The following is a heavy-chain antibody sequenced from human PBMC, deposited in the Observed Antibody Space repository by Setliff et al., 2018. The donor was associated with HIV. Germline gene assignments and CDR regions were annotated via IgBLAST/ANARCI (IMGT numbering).Heavy chain of an antibody. CDR3: ARHLAMGGIQLWFVDDYFDY. D-gene: IGHD5-18*01. CDR1: DSGTYY. J-gene: IGHJ4*02. CDR2: IYYSGST. Sequence: SETLSLTCTVSDSGTYYWNWIRQPPGKGLEWIGCIYYSGSTNYNPSLKSRLTISVDMSKNQFSLKLSSVTAADTAVYYCARHLAMGGIQLWFVDDYFDYWGQGTLVTVSS. V-gene: IGHV4-59*08.